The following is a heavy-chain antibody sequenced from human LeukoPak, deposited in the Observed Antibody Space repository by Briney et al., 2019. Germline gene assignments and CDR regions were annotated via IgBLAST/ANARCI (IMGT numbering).Heavy chain of an antibody. J-gene: IGHJ4*02. CDR2: IYSSGNT. V-gene: IGHV4-4*07. D-gene: IGHD2-15*01. Sequence: SGTLSLSCTASGFTISSYCWSWIRQPAGKALEWIGRIYSSGNTNYNPALVSRLTMSVDTSENQFPLKLTSVTSADTAVYYCARAHTFSCNGGPCPFFLDYWGQGTLVTVSS. CDR3: ARAHTFSCNGGPCPFFLDY. CDR1: GFTISSYC.